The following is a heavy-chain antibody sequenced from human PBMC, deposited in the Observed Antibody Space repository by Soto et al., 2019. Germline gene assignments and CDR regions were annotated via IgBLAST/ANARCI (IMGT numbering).Heavy chain of an antibody. CDR1: GFTFRSYG. CDR2: IQPDGSEQ. V-gene: IGHV3-7*03. J-gene: IGHJ4*02. CDR3: AKAEDYDFWSVPQKYFEH. Sequence: GWSLRLSCATSGFTFRSYGMTWVRQAPGKGPEWVAHIQPDGSEQQNVDFATGRFTVSRDNAKKSLDLQMKSRRGEDTAVYYCAKAEDYDFWSVPQKYFEHRGEGTQVTIS. D-gene: IGHD3-3*01.